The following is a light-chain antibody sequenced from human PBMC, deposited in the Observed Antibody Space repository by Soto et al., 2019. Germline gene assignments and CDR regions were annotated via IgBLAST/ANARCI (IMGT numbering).Light chain of an antibody. CDR1: QSISSY. J-gene: IGKJ4*01. V-gene: IGKV1-39*01. CDR2: AAS. CDR3: QQYYTYPLT. Sequence: DIQITQSPSSLSASVGARVPITWRASQSISSYLNWYQQKPGKAPKVLIHAASTLQSGVPSRFSGSGSGTDFTLTISCLQSEDFATYYCQQYYTYPLTFGGGTKVDI.